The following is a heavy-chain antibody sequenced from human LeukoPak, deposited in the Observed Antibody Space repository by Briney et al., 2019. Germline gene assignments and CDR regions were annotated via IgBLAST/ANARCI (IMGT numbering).Heavy chain of an antibody. J-gene: IGHJ4*02. Sequence: GGSLRLSCAASGFTFSSYSMNWVRQAPGEGLEWVSSISSSSSYIYYADSVKGRFTISRDNAKNSLYLQMNSLRAEDTAVYYCAKVGYYDSSCQELDYWGQGTLVTVSS. D-gene: IGHD3-22*01. V-gene: IGHV3-21*01. CDR1: GFTFSSYS. CDR3: AKVGYYDSSCQELDY. CDR2: ISSSSSYI.